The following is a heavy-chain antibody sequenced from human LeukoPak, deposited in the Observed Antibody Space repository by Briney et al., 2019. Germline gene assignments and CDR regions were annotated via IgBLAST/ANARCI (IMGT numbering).Heavy chain of an antibody. D-gene: IGHD5-18*01. Sequence: ASVKVSCKASGYTFTNYDINWVRQATGQGLEWMGWISAYNGNTNYAQKLQGRVTMTTGTSTSTAYMELRSLRSDDTAVYYCARVINFSIRGYSYGVEHYMDVWGKGTTVTISS. CDR2: ISAYNGNT. V-gene: IGHV1-18*01. CDR1: GYTFTNYD. J-gene: IGHJ6*03. CDR3: ARVINFSIRGYSYGVEHYMDV.